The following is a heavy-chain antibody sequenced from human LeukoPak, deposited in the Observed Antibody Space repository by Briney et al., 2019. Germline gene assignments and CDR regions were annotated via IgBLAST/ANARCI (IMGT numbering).Heavy chain of an antibody. CDR2: IIPIFGTA. CDR1: GGTFSSYA. Sequence: SVKVSCKASGGTFSSYAISWVRQAPGQGLEWMGGIIPIFGTANYAQKFQGSVTITADESTSTAYMELSSLRSEDTAVYYCARGGYSFNWFDPWGQGTLVTVSS. CDR3: ARGGYSFNWFDP. J-gene: IGHJ5*02. D-gene: IGHD5-18*01. V-gene: IGHV1-69*13.